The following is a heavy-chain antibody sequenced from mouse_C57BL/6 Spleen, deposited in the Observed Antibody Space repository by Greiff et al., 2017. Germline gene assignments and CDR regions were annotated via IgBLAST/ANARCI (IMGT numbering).Heavy chain of an antibody. CDR1: GYSITSGYY. CDR2: ISYDGSN. V-gene: IGHV3-6*01. Sequence: EVQLQESGPGLVKPSQSLSLTCSVTGYSITSGYYWNWIRQFPGNKLEWMGYISYDGSNNYNPSLKNRISITRDTSKNQFFLKLNSVTTEDTATYYCASLRPLYAMDYWGQGTSVTVSS. D-gene: IGHD3-2*02. J-gene: IGHJ4*01. CDR3: ASLRPLYAMDY.